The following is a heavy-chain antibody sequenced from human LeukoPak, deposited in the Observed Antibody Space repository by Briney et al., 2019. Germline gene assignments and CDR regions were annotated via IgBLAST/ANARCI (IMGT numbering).Heavy chain of an antibody. Sequence: GGSLRLSCAASGFTFSSYGMHWVRQAPGKGLEWVAFIRYDGSNKYYADSVKGRFTISRDNSKNTLYLQMNSLRAEDTAVYYCAIQREPAAIRPLDYWGQGTLVTVSS. CDR2: IRYDGSNK. V-gene: IGHV3-30*02. CDR3: AIQREPAAIRPLDY. D-gene: IGHD2-2*01. CDR1: GFTFSSYG. J-gene: IGHJ4*02.